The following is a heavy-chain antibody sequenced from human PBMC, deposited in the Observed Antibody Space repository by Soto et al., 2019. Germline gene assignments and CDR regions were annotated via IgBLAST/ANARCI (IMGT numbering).Heavy chain of an antibody. J-gene: IGHJ4*02. CDR1: GGSISSGGYY. Sequence: QVQLQESGPGLVKPSQTLSLTCTVSGGSISSGGYYWSWIRQHPGKGLEWIGYIYYSGSTYYNPSLKSRVTISVDTSKNQCSLKLSSVTAADTAVYYCARSGFGQYNYYFDYWGQGTLVTVSS. V-gene: IGHV4-31*03. CDR2: IYYSGST. CDR3: ARSGFGQYNYYFDY. D-gene: IGHD1-20*01.